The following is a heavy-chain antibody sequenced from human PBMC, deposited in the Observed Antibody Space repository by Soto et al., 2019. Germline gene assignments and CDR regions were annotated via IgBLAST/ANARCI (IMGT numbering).Heavy chain of an antibody. Sequence: EVQLLESGGGLVQPGGSLRLSCAVSGFTFSNYVMNWVRQAPGKGLEWVSGISGSGGDTYYADSVKGRFTISRDNSKNTLYLQMDSLRREDTALYYCVQGRYPTMATPLDHWGQGTLVTVSS. CDR1: GFTFSNYV. CDR3: VQGRYPTMATPLDH. CDR2: ISGSGGDT. J-gene: IGHJ5*02. V-gene: IGHV3-23*01. D-gene: IGHD3-9*01.